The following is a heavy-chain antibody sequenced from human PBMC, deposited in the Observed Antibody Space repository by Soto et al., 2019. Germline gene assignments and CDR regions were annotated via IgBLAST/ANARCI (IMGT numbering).Heavy chain of an antibody. CDR1: GGSISSYY. D-gene: IGHD3-22*01. V-gene: IGHV4-59*01. CDR2: IYYSGST. Sequence: PSETLSLTCTVSGGSISSYYWSWIRQPPGKGLEWIGYIYYSGSTNYNPSLKSRVTISVDTSKNQFSLKLSSVTAADTAVYYCARMGYYYDTSGYYFIFDSWGQGALVTVSS. J-gene: IGHJ4*02. CDR3: ARMGYYYDTSGYYFIFDS.